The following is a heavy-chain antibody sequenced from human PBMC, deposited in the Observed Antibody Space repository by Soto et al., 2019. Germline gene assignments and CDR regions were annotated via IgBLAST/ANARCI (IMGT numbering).Heavy chain of an antibody. Sequence: PGESLKISCKVSGYSFTSYWIGWVRQMPGKGLEWMGIIYPGDSDTRYSPSFQGQVTISADKSISTAYLLWSSLKASDTAMYYCGRLMGALVCCGGSCDSGIYYYYYGMAVWGQGTTV. J-gene: IGHJ6*02. V-gene: IGHV5-51*01. CDR1: GYSFTSYW. CDR3: GRLMGALVCCGGSCDSGIYYYYYGMAV. CDR2: IYPGDSDT. D-gene: IGHD2-15*01.